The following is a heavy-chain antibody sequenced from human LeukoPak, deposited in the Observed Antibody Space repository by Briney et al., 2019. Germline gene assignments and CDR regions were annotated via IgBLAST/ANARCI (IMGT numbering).Heavy chain of an antibody. J-gene: IGHJ4*02. Sequence: PSETLSLTCAVYRGSFSGYYWSWIRQPPGKGLEWIGEINQSGSTNYNPSLKSRVTISIDTSKNQFSLKLNSVTAADTAVYYCAINDDSGSYYKSDYWGQGTLVTVS. V-gene: IGHV4-34*01. D-gene: IGHD3-10*01. CDR2: INQSGST. CDR3: AINDDSGSYYKSDY. CDR1: RGSFSGYY.